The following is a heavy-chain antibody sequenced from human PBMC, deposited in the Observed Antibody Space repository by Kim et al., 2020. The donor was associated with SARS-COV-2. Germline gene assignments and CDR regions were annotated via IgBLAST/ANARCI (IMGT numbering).Heavy chain of an antibody. V-gene: IGHV4-61*01. D-gene: IGHD6-19*01. CDR1: GGSVSSGSYY. Sequence: SETLSLTCTVSGGSVSSGSYYWSWIRQPPGKGLEWIGYIYYSWSTNYNPSLKSRVTISVDTSKNQFSLKLSSVTAADTAVYYCATIISGYSSGWYDPYYYYDGMDVWGQGTTVTVSS. CDR2: IYYSWST. J-gene: IGHJ6*02. CDR3: ATIISGYSSGWYDPYYYYDGMDV.